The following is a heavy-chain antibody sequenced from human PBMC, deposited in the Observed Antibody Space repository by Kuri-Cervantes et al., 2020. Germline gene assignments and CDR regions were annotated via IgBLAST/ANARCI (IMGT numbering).Heavy chain of an antibody. D-gene: IGHD2-15*01. V-gene: IGHV4-31*02. J-gene: IGHJ6*02. Sequence: SLKISCTFSGGSISSGGYYLSWIRQHPGKGLEWIGYVYYSRSTHYNPSLKPRVNISVDTSKNQFSLKLSTVTAADTAVYYCARLISGYYYYGMDVWGQGTTVTVSS. CDR1: GGSISSGGYY. CDR2: VYYSRST. CDR3: ARLISGYYYYGMDV.